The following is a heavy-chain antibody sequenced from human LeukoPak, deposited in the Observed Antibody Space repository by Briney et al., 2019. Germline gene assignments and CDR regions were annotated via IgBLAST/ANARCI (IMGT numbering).Heavy chain of an antibody. Sequence: HAGGPLRLSCAASGFTFNSYSMNWVRQAPGKGLEWVSAISGSGGSTYYADSVKGRFTISRDNSKNTLYLQMNSLRAEDTAVYYCAKLDYYDSSGYYNYWGQGTLVTVSS. V-gene: IGHV3-23*01. CDR1: GFTFNSYS. J-gene: IGHJ4*02. D-gene: IGHD3-22*01. CDR3: AKLDYYDSSGYYNY. CDR2: ISGSGGST.